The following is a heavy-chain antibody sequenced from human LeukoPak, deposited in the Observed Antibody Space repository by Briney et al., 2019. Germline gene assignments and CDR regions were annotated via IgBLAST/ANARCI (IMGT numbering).Heavy chain of an antibody. CDR2: INHSGST. D-gene: IGHD2-15*01. V-gene: IGHV4-34*01. J-gene: IGHJ4*02. Sequence: SETLSLTCAVYGGSFSGYYWSWIRQPPGKGLEWIGEINHSGSTNYNPSLKSRVTISVDTSKNQFSLKLSSVTAADTAVYYCARDEDADYFDYWGQGTLVTVSS. CDR3: ARDEDADYFDY. CDR1: GGSFSGYY.